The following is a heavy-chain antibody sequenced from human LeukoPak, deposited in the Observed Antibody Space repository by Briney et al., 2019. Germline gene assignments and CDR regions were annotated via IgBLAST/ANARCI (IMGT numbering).Heavy chain of an antibody. CDR1: GFTFSSYS. V-gene: IGHV3-21*01. J-gene: IGHJ4*02. CDR2: ISSSSSYI. Sequence: GSLRLSCAASGFTFSSYSTNWVRQAPGKGLEWVSSISSSSSYIYYADSVKGRFTISRDNAKNSLYLQMNSLRAEDTAVYYCARDTIFGVVIDWGQGTLVTVSS. D-gene: IGHD3-3*01. CDR3: ARDTIFGVVID.